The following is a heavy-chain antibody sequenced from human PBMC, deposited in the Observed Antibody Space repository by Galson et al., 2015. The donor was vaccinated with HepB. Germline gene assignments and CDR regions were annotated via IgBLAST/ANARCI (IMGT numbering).Heavy chain of an antibody. V-gene: IGHV1-18*01. CDR1: GYTFKKYA. Sequence: SVKVSCKASGYTFKKYAITWVRQAPGEGPEWLGWISPDNGNTDYAQKVRARLTMTTNTSTSTAYMELRSLTSADTGVYYCARWDPATLYFDLWGRGTVVNVSS. D-gene: IGHD2/OR15-2a*01. CDR2: ISPDNGNT. J-gene: IGHJ2*01. CDR3: ARWDPATLYFDL.